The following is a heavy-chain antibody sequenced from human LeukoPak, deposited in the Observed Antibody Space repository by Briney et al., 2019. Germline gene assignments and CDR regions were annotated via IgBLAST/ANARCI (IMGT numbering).Heavy chain of an antibody. CDR3: AKAMDTAMVSGLLDY. J-gene: IGHJ4*02. V-gene: IGHV3-30*18. CDR1: GFTFSNYA. CDR2: ISSDGSNK. Sequence: GGSLRLSCAASGFTFSNYAMHWVRQAPGKGLEWVAVISSDGSNKYYTDSVKGRFTISRDNSKNTLYLQMNSLRAEDTAVYYCAKAMDTAMVSGLLDYWGQGTLVTVSS. D-gene: IGHD5-18*01.